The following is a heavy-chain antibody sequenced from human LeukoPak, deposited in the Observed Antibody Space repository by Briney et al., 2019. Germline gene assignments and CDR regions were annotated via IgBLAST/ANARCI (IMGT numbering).Heavy chain of an antibody. CDR1: GGSISSYF. CDR3: ARDFGVAAAASGWVAFDI. CDR2: IYYSGST. Sequence: PSETLSLTCTVSGGSISSYFWSWIRQPPGKELEWIGYIYYSGSTNYNPSLKSRVTISIDTSKNQFSLKLSSVTAADTAVYYCARDFGVAAAASGWVAFDIWGQGTMVTVSS. J-gene: IGHJ3*02. D-gene: IGHD6-13*01. V-gene: IGHV4-59*01.